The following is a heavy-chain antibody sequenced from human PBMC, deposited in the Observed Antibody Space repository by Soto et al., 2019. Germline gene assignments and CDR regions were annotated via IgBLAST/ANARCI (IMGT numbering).Heavy chain of an antibody. J-gene: IGHJ4*02. D-gene: IGHD1-26*01. CDR2: ISYDGSNK. CDR1: GFTFSSYG. V-gene: IGHV3-30*18. CDR3: AKGVGAKSGWYFDY. Sequence: QVQLVESGGGVVQPGRSLRLSCAASGFTFSSYGMHWVRQAPGKGLEWVAVISYDGSNKYYADSVKGRFTISRDNSKKALYLHMNSLRAEDTAVYYCAKGVGAKSGWYFDYWGQGTLVTVSS.